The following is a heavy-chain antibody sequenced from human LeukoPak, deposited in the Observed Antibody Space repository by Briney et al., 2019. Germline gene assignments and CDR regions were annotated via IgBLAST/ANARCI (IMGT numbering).Heavy chain of an antibody. D-gene: IGHD5-24*01. Sequence: PGGSLRLSCAASGFTFSSYAMHWVRQAPGKGLEWVAVISYDGSNKYYADSGKGRFTISRDNAKNSLYLQMNSLRVEDTAVYYCAKEGRSLQTYWGQGTLVTVSS. J-gene: IGHJ4*02. CDR3: AKEGRSLQTY. CDR2: ISYDGSNK. V-gene: IGHV3-30*04. CDR1: GFTFSSYA.